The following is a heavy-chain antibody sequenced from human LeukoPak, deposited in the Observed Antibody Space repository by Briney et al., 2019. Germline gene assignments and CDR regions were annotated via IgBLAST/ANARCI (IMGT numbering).Heavy chain of an antibody. D-gene: IGHD1-1*01. CDR2: INPNSGGT. J-gene: IGHJ6*02. CDR3: ARAMESYYYGMDV. CDR1: GYTFTSYY. Sequence: ASVKVSCKASGYTFTSYYMHWVRQAPGQGLEWLGWINPNSGGTNYAQKFQGRVTMTRDTSISTAYMELSRLISDDTAVYYCARAMESYYYGMDVWGQGTTVTVSS. V-gene: IGHV1-2*02.